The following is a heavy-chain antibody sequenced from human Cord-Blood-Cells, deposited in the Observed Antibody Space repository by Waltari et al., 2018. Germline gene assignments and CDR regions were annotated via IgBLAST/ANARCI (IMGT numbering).Heavy chain of an antibody. V-gene: IGHV3-21*01. CDR3: ASTIYSGYFDY. Sequence: EVQLVESGGGLVKPGGSLRLSCAASGFTFRRYSMDWVRQAPGKGLEWVASISSSSSYIYYADSVKGRFTISRDNAKNSLYLQMNSLRAEDTAVYYCASTIYSGYFDYWGQGTLVTVSS. D-gene: IGHD1-26*01. J-gene: IGHJ4*02. CDR2: ISSSSSYI. CDR1: GFTFRRYS.